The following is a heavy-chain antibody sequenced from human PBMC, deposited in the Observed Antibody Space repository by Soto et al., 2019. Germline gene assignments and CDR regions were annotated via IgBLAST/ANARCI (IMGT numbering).Heavy chain of an antibody. CDR2: IIPIFGTA. Sequence: QVQLVQSGAEVKKPGSSVKVSCKASGGTFSSYAISWVRQAPGQGLEWMGGIIPIFGTANYAQKFQGRVTITADESTSTAYMELSSLRSEDTAVYYCARGVVGATSGDYYYGMDGWGQGTTVTGSS. CDR1: GGTFSSYA. V-gene: IGHV1-69*01. D-gene: IGHD1-26*01. J-gene: IGHJ6*02. CDR3: ARGVVGATSGDYYYGMDG.